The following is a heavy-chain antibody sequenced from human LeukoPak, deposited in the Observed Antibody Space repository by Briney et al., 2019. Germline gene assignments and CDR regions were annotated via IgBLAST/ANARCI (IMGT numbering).Heavy chain of an antibody. Sequence: SVKVSFKASGFTFTISAVQWVRQARGRGLEWIGWIVVGSGNTNYAQKFQERVTINRDMSTSTAYMELSSLRSEDTAVYYCATDDVTTGTKTALGYWGQGTLVTVSS. V-gene: IGHV1-58*01. D-gene: IGHD1-1*01. J-gene: IGHJ4*02. CDR1: GFTFTISA. CDR2: IVVGSGNT. CDR3: ATDDVTTGTKTALGY.